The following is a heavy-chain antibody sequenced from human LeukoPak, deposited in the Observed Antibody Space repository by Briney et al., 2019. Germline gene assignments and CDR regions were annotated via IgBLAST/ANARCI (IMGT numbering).Heavy chain of an antibody. CDR1: GGSFTGYY. V-gene: IGHV4-34*01. Sequence: SETLSLTCAVYGGSFTGYYWSWIRQPPGKGLEWIGEINHSGSTNYNPSLKSRVTISVDTSKNQFSLKLSSVTAADTAVYYCARTGHYPGTRFDPWGQGTLVTVSS. CDR2: INHSGST. D-gene: IGHD6-13*01. CDR3: ARTGHYPGTRFDP. J-gene: IGHJ5*02.